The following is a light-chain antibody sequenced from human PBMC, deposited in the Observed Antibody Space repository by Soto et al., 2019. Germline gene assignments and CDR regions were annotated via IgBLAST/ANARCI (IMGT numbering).Light chain of an antibody. CDR2: EAS. J-gene: IGKJ4*01. V-gene: IGKV3-11*01. Sequence: EIVLTQSPATLSLSPGERATLSCRASQTVSSSLAWYQQKPGQAPRLLIYEASNRATGIPARFSGSRSGADFTLTLSSLEPEDFALYYCQQHINWPLTFGGGTKVEIK. CDR1: QTVSSS. CDR3: QQHINWPLT.